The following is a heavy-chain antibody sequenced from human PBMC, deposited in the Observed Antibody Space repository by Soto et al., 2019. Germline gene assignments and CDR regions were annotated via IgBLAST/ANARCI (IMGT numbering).Heavy chain of an antibody. Sequence: SETLSLTCTVSGDSITSNFFYWAWIRRPPGKGLEWVGSIYRDGSTYYSSSLKSRVTISLDTSNNRFSLKLSSVTAADTAVYFCGKVLIGATRHTDVDSWGQGTLVTVSS. D-gene: IGHD2-15*01. CDR3: GKVLIGATRHTDVDS. V-gene: IGHV4-39*02. CDR1: GDSITSNFFY. J-gene: IGHJ4*02. CDR2: IYRDGST.